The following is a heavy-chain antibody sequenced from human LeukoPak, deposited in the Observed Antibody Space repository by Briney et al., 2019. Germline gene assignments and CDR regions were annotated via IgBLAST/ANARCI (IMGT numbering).Heavy chain of an antibody. CDR3: ARDQADSSLDY. D-gene: IGHD6-13*01. CDR2: ISYDGSNK. J-gene: IGHJ4*02. Sequence: GGSLRLSCAASGFTFSSYAMHWVRQAPGKALEWVAVISYDGSNKYYADSVKGRFTISRDNSKNTLYLQMNSLRAEDTAVYYCARDQADSSLDYWGQGTLVTVSS. V-gene: IGHV3-30-3*01. CDR1: GFTFSSYA.